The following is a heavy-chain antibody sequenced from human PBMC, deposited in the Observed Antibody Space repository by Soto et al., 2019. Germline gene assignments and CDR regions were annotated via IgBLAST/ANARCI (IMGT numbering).Heavy chain of an antibody. CDR3: ARDRSEIVVVPAAPYYYYGMDV. Sequence: SVKVSCKASGGTFSSYAISWVRQAPGQGLEWMGGIIPIFGTANYAQKFQGRVTITADESTSTAYMELSSLRSEDTAVYYCARDRSEIVVVPAAPYYYYGMDVRGQGTTVTVSS. D-gene: IGHD2-2*01. J-gene: IGHJ6*02. CDR1: GGTFSSYA. V-gene: IGHV1-69*13. CDR2: IIPIFGTA.